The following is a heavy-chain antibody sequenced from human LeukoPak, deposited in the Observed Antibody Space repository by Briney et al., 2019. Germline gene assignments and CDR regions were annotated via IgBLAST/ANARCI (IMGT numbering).Heavy chain of an antibody. V-gene: IGHV4-39*01. D-gene: IGHD3-10*01. CDR3: ARLRVVRGVIIRDFDY. J-gene: IGHJ4*02. CDR1: GGSISSSSYY. Sequence: TPSETLSHTCTVSGGSISSSSYYWGWIRQPPGKGLEWIGSIYYSGSTYYNPSLKSRVTISVDTSKNQFSLKLSSVTAADTAVYYCARLRVVRGVIIRDFDYWGQGTLVTVSS. CDR2: IYYSGST.